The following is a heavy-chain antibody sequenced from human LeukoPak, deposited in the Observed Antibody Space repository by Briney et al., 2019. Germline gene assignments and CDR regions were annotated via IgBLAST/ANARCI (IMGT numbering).Heavy chain of an antibody. V-gene: IGHV6-1*01. J-gene: IGHJ4*02. CDR1: VHSVSSNSAA. CDR2: TYYRSKWNN. D-gene: IGHD6-13*01. Sequence: SQTLSLTCAISVHSVSSNSAAWNSIRQSPSRGLEWLGRTYYRSKWNNDYAVSVKSRITINPDTSKNQFSLQLNSVTPEETAVYYCAREYGGKYSSGWYVNWGQGILVTVSS. CDR3: AREYGGKYSSGWYVN.